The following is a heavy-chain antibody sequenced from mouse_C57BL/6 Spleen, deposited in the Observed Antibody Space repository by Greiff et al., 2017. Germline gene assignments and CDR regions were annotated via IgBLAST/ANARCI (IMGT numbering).Heavy chain of an antibody. V-gene: IGHV14-2*01. D-gene: IGHD2-5*01. CDR2: LDPEDGET. Sequence: EVKVEESGAELVKPGASVKLSCTASGFNIKDYYMHWVKQRTEQGLEWIGRLDPEDGETKYAPKFQGKATITADTSSNTAYLQLSSLTSEDTAGYYCAHAYYSNYGYWGQGTLVTVSA. CDR3: AHAYYSNYGY. J-gene: IGHJ3*01. CDR1: GFNIKDYY.